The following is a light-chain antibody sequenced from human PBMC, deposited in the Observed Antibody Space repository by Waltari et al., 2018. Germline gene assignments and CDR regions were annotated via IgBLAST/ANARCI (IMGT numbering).Light chain of an antibody. CDR1: QGIRSF. Sequence: DIQLTQSPTLLSASVGDRVTLTCRASQGIRSFLSWYQQKPGRSPKLLIYPASTLQSGVPSRFSGSGSGTDFTLTISSLQPEDFATYYCQHFHSYPLTFGGGTKVEIK. J-gene: IGKJ4*01. CDR2: PAS. CDR3: QHFHSYPLT. V-gene: IGKV1-9*01.